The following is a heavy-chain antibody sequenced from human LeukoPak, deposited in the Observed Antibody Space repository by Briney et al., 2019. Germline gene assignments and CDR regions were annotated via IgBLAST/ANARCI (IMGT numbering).Heavy chain of an antibody. CDR3: AKDGLSGYNFDY. V-gene: IGHV3-23*01. D-gene: IGHD5-24*01. J-gene: IGHJ4*02. CDR2: VSNSGGSR. Sequence: GGSLRLAWAAAGFTCSDVAMAWVSQAPGEGLGWVSTVSNSGGSRYHADSVKGRFTISRDNPQNTLFLQMNSLRGEDTAVYYCAKDGLSGYNFDYWGQGTLVSVSS. CDR1: GFTCSDVA.